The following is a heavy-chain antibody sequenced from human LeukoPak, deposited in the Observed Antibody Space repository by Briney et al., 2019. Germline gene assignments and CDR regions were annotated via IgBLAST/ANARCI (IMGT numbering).Heavy chain of an antibody. CDR3: ARGVSLVRFLEWYPSFDP. CDR2: MNPNSGNT. D-gene: IGHD3-3*01. Sequence: ASVKVSCKASGYTFTSYDINWVRQATGQGLEWMGWMNPNSGNTGYAQKFQGRVTITRNTSISTAYMELSSLRSEDTAVYYCARGVSLVRFLEWYPSFDPWGQGTLVTVSS. V-gene: IGHV1-8*03. CDR1: GYTFTSYD. J-gene: IGHJ5*02.